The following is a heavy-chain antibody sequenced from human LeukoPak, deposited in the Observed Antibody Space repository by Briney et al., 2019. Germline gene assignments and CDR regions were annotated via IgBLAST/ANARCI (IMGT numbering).Heavy chain of an antibody. Sequence: GGSLRLSCAASGFTFSSYGMHWVRQAPGKGLEWVAVIWYDGSNKYYADSVKGRFTISRDNAKNSLSLQMNSLRAEDTAVYYCARRSPLEWLSEQYYFDYWGRGTLVTVSS. V-gene: IGHV3-33*01. D-gene: IGHD3-3*01. CDR3: ARRSPLEWLSEQYYFDY. J-gene: IGHJ4*02. CDR1: GFTFSSYG. CDR2: IWYDGSNK.